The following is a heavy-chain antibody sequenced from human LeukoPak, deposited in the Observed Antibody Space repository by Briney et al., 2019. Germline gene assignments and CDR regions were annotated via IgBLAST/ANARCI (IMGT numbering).Heavy chain of an antibody. CDR3: ARETEDDSIFGVVFGPLDY. J-gene: IGHJ4*02. CDR2: ILPIIHIP. Sequence: SVKVSCKASGGTFGTNTISWVRQAPGQGLEWMGRILPIIHIPDYAQKFQDRVTITADTSTNTAYMELGSLRSEDTAVYYCARETEDDSIFGVVFGPLDYWGQGTLVTVSS. V-gene: IGHV1-69*04. CDR1: GGTFGTNT. D-gene: IGHD3-3*01.